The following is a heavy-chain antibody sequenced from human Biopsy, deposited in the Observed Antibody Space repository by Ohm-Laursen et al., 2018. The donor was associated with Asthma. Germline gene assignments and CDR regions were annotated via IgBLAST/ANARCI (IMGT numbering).Heavy chain of an antibody. CDR3: ERESEAGKNNKE. D-gene: IGHD1/OR15-1a*01. CDR1: RFTYE. Sequence: SLRLSCAASRFTYEMHWVRQAPGKGLEWVAVISYDGSSIYYADSMKGRFTISRDNSKNTLSLQMNSLTAEDTAVYYCERESEAGKNNKERGQGTLVTVSS. CDR2: ISYDGSSI. V-gene: IGHV3-30-3*01. J-gene: IGHJ4*02.